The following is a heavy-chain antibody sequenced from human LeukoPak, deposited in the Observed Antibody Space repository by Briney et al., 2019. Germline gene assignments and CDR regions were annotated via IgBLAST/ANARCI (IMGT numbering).Heavy chain of an antibody. Sequence: PGGSLRLSCAASGFTFSSYSMNWVRQAPGKGLEWVSYISSSSSTIYYADSVKGRFTISRDNAKNSLYLQMNSLRAEDTAVYYCAKEMATIRAFDFWGQGTMVTVSS. CDR2: ISSSSSTI. J-gene: IGHJ3*01. V-gene: IGHV3-48*01. D-gene: IGHD5-24*01. CDR3: AKEMATIRAFDF. CDR1: GFTFSSYS.